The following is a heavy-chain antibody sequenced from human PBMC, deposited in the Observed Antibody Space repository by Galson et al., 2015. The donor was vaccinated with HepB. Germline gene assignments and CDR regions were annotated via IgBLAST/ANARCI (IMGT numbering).Heavy chain of an antibody. V-gene: IGHV3-21*01. CDR2: ISSSSSYI. CDR3: AREPRGTPGYYYYYMDV. CDR1: GFTFSSYG. Sequence: SLRLSCAASGFTFSSYGMHWVRQAPGKGLEWVSSISSSSSYIYYADSVKGRFTISRDNAKNSLYLQMNSLRAEDTAVYYCAREPRGTPGYYYYYMDVWGKGTTVTVSS. J-gene: IGHJ6*03. D-gene: IGHD2-15*01.